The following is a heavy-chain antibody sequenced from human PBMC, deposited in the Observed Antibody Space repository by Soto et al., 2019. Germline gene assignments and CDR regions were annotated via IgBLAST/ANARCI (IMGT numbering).Heavy chain of an antibody. Sequence: XESLKVSWQRSRNTFTDYWIGLVLQLPGKGLEWMGIIYPGDSDTRYSPSFQGHVTITVDKSTGTAYLQWNTLKASDTAMYYCARHTSNFLYYYYAMDVWGQGTTVTVSS. CDR1: RNTFTDYW. J-gene: IGHJ6*02. D-gene: IGHD2-2*01. CDR2: IYPGDSDT. V-gene: IGHV5-51*01. CDR3: ARHTSNFLYYYYAMDV.